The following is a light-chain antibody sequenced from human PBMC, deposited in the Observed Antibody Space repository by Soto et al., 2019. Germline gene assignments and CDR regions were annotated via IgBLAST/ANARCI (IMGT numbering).Light chain of an antibody. V-gene: IGKV1-5*03. CDR3: QKYNIYLLT. CDR2: KAS. Sequence: DIQMTQSPSTLSASVGDRVTITCRASQSISSWLAWYQQKPGKAPKLLIYKASSLESGVPSRFSGSGSGTEFTPTISSLLPVDLPTYECQKYNIYLLTSGGGTKVE. J-gene: IGKJ4*01. CDR1: QSISSW.